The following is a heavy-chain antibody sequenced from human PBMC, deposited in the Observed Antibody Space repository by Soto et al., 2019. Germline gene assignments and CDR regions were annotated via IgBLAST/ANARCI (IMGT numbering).Heavy chain of an antibody. Sequence: PSETLSLTCAVHGGSFSGFYWTWIRQPPGKGLEWIGEINHSGSSNYNPPLKSRVTMSLDTSRNQFSLSLNSVTAADTAVYYCGRMAGPWYFDLGGRGTLVNASS. J-gene: IGHJ2*01. V-gene: IGHV4-34*01. CDR2: INHSGSS. CDR3: GRMAGPWYFDL. CDR1: GGSFSGFY.